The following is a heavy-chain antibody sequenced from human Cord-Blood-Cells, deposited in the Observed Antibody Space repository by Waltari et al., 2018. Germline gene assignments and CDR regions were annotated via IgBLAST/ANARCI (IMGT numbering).Heavy chain of an antibody. CDR1: GFTFSSYW. CDR3: AREERWLQYYYYGMDV. J-gene: IGHJ6*02. CDR2: IKSDGSST. V-gene: IGHV3-74*01. D-gene: IGHD5-12*01. Sequence: EVQLVESGGGLVQPGGSLRLSCAASGFTFSSYWMHWVRQAPGKGLVWVSRIKSDGSSTSYADSVKGRFTISRDNAKNTLYLQMNSLRAEDTAVYYCAREERWLQYYYYGMDVWGQGTTVTVSS.